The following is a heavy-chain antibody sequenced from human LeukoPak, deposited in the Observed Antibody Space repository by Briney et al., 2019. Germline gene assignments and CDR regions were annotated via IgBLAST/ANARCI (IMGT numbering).Heavy chain of an antibody. J-gene: IGHJ3*02. CDR1: GFTFSSYA. V-gene: IGHV3-30-3*01. CDR2: ISYDGSNK. CDR3: ARVGGYYYDSSGYELHAFDI. Sequence: GGSLRLSCAASGFTFSSYAMHWVRQAPAKGLGWVAIISYDGSNKYYADSVKGRFTISRDNSKNTLYLQMNSLRAEDTAVYYCARVGGYYYDSSGYELHAFDIWGQGTMVTVSS. D-gene: IGHD3-22*01.